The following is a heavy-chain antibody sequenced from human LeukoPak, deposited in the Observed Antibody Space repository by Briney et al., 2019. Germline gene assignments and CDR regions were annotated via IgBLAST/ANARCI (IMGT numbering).Heavy chain of an antibody. V-gene: IGHV3-21*06. J-gene: IGHJ4*02. CDR2: IGTDGYS. CDR3: ARGTIGGNPASAY. D-gene: IGHD4-23*01. CDR1: GFTFSTYE. Sequence: GGSLRLSCAASGFTFSTYEMNWVRQAPGKGLEWVSSIGTDGYSYSAVSVKGRFTISRDNAKSTLYLQMDSLTVEDTALYYCARGTIGGNPASAYWGQGALVTVSS.